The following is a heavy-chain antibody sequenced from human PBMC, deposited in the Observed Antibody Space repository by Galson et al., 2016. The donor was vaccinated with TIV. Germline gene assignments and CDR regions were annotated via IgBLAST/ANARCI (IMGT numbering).Heavy chain of an antibody. D-gene: IGHD2-2*01. CDR2: IWYDGNNK. Sequence: SLRLSCAASGFIFSSYGMHWVRQAPGKGLEWVAVIWYDGNNKNYADSVKGRFTISRDNSKKMLFLQMNSLRAEDTAVYYCARVELVDYGLDVWGQGTTVTVSS. CDR1: GFIFSSYG. V-gene: IGHV3-33*01. J-gene: IGHJ6*02. CDR3: ARVELVDYGLDV.